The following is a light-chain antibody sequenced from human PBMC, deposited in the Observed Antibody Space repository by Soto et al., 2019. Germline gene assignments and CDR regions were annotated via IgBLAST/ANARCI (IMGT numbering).Light chain of an antibody. Sequence: EVVLRQSPATLSLSPGERSTLSCRASQSVSRYLAWYQQKPGQAPRLLIYDASNRATGIPARFSGSGSETDFTLTISSLEPEDFGVYYCQQRSNWPPITFGQGTRLEI. J-gene: IGKJ5*01. CDR2: DAS. CDR3: QQRSNWPPIT. CDR1: QSVSRY. V-gene: IGKV3-11*01.